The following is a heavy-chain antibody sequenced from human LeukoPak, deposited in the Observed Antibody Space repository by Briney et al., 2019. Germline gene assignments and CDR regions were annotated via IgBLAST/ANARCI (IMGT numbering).Heavy chain of an antibody. CDR3: ARDLPGIAVAAHDDAFDI. J-gene: IGHJ3*02. CDR2: INPSGGST. Sequence: GASVKVSCKASGYTFTSYYMHWVRQAPGQGLEWMGIINPSGGSTSYAQKFQGRVTMTRDTSTSTVYMELSSLRSEDTAVYYCARDLPGIAVAAHDDAFDIWGQGTMVTVSS. V-gene: IGHV1-46*01. CDR1: GYTFTSYY. D-gene: IGHD6-19*01.